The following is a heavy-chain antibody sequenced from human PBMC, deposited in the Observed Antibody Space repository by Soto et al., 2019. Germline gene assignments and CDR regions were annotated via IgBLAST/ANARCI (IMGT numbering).Heavy chain of an antibody. D-gene: IGHD6-19*01. CDR2: IYYSGST. Sequence: PSETLSLTCTVSGGSISSGGYYWSWIRQHPGKGLEWIGYIYYSGSTYYNPSLKSRVTISVDTSKNQFSLKLSSVTAADTAVYHCAGTGIAVATEVYYFDYWGQGTLVTVSS. CDR1: GGSISSGGYY. J-gene: IGHJ4*02. CDR3: AGTGIAVATEVYYFDY. V-gene: IGHV4-31*03.